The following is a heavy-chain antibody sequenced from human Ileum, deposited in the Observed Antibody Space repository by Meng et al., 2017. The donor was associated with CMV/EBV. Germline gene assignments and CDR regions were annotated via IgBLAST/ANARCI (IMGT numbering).Heavy chain of an antibody. V-gene: IGHV3-30*02. Sequence: GGSLRLSCAASGFTFSSYGMYWVRQAPGKGLEWVAFIRSDGSNKYYPDPVKGRFTISRDNSKNTLYMQMNSLRAEDTAVYYCAKDTNGYYDSSGYFEYWGQG. J-gene: IGHJ4*02. CDR3: AKDTNGYYDSSGYFEY. CDR1: GFTFSSYG. D-gene: IGHD3-22*01. CDR2: IRSDGSNK.